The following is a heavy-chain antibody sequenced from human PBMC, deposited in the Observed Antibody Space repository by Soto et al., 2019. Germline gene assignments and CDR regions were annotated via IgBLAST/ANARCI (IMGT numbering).Heavy chain of an antibody. CDR3: ARRLYYDSSGFEGGGMDV. J-gene: IGHJ6*02. D-gene: IGHD3-22*01. CDR1: GGSISSGGYS. Sequence: SETLSLTCAFSGGSISSGGYSWSWIRQPPGKGLEWIGYIYHSGSTYYNPSLKSRVTISVDRSKNQFSLKLSSVTAADTAVYYCARRLYYDSSGFEGGGMDVWGQGTTVT. V-gene: IGHV4-30-2*01. CDR2: IYHSGST.